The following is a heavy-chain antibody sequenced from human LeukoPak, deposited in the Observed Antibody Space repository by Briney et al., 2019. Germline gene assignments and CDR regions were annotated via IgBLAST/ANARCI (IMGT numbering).Heavy chain of an antibody. Sequence: SETLSLTCAVYGGSFSGYYWSWIRQPPGKGLEWIGEINHSGSTNYNPSFKSRVTISVDTSKNQFSLKLSSVTAADTAVYYCAREAPVVPANVWGQGTTVTVSS. CDR1: GGSFSGYY. V-gene: IGHV4-34*01. CDR3: AREAPVVPANV. CDR2: INHSGST. J-gene: IGHJ6*02. D-gene: IGHD2-2*01.